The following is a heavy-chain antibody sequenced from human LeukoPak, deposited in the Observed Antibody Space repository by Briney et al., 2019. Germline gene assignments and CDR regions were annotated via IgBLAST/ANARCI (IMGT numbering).Heavy chain of an antibody. CDR1: GYSFHNYW. CDR2: IYPGDSNT. Sequence: GESLKISCKASGYSFHNYWIGWVRQMPGQGLEWMGIIYPGDSNTKYRPSSQGLVTISADRSTSTAYLQWGSLEASDSAMYYCARLGYSFGQGDYWGQGTLVTVSS. V-gene: IGHV5-51*01. D-gene: IGHD5-18*01. CDR3: ARLGYSFGQGDY. J-gene: IGHJ4*02.